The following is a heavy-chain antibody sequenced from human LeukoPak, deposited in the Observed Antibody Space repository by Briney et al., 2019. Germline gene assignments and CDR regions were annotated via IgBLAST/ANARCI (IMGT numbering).Heavy chain of an antibody. CDR2: IYYSGST. CDR1: GDSIKSSSYY. V-gene: IGHV4-39*07. CDR3: ARSSSWQYYYYYMDV. Sequence: PSETLSLTCTVSGDSIKSSSYYWGWIRQPPGKGLEWIGSIYYSGSTNYNPSLKSRVTISVDTSKNQFSLKLSSVTAADTAVYYCARSSSWQYYYYYMDVWGKGTTVTVSS. D-gene: IGHD6-13*01. J-gene: IGHJ6*03.